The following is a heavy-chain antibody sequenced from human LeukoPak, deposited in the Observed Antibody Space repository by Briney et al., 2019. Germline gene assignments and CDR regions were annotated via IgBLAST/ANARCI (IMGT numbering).Heavy chain of an antibody. Sequence: GGSLRLSCAASGFTFSSYWMSWVRQAPGKGLDWVSSISTTSSYIYYADSLKGRFTISRDNAKNSLYLQMNSLRAEDTAVYYCAREKVPSAIGGFDYWGQGTLVTVSS. CDR1: GFTFSSYW. D-gene: IGHD2-2*01. CDR2: ISTTSSYI. V-gene: IGHV3-21*01. CDR3: AREKVPSAIGGFDY. J-gene: IGHJ4*02.